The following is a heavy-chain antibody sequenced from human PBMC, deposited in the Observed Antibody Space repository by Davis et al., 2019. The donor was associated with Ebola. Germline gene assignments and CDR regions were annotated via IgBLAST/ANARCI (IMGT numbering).Heavy chain of an antibody. J-gene: IGHJ4*02. Sequence: GESLKISCAAPGFSFSTFGMHWVRQAPGKGLEWLAVISYDGSNKYYADSVKGRFTVSRDNSKNTLSLQMSSLRPEDTAIYYCAKGELVITRGYFDYWGQGTLVTVSS. CDR1: GFSFSTFG. CDR3: AKGELVITRGYFDY. D-gene: IGHD3-22*01. CDR2: ISYDGSNK. V-gene: IGHV3-30*18.